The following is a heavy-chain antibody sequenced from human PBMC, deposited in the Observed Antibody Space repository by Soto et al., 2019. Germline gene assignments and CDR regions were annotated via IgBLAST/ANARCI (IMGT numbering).Heavy chain of an antibody. J-gene: IGHJ6*02. V-gene: IGHV1-69*13. D-gene: IGHD2-2*01. CDR2: IIPIFGTA. CDR3: SRCYLREDIVVVPAAIPPYRYYYGMDV. CDR1: GGTFSSYA. Sequence: ASVKVSCKASGGTFSSYAISWVRQAPGQGLEWMGGIIPIFGTANYAQKFQGRVTITADESTGTADMELSSLRSEDTAVYYCSRCYLREDIVVVPAAIPPYRYYYGMDVWGQGTTVTVSS.